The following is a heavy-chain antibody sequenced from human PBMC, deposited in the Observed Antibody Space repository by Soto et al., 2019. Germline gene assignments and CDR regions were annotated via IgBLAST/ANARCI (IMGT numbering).Heavy chain of an antibody. D-gene: IGHD3-3*01. CDR3: ARVFRSGDFDY. J-gene: IGHJ4*02. CDR2: IYHSGST. Sequence: SETLSLTCAVSGGSISSGGYSWSWIRQPPGKGLEWIGYIYHSGSTYYNPSLKSRVTISVDRSKNQFSLKLSSVTAADTAVYYCARVFRSGDFDYWGQGTLVTVSS. V-gene: IGHV4-30-2*01. CDR1: GGSISSGGYS.